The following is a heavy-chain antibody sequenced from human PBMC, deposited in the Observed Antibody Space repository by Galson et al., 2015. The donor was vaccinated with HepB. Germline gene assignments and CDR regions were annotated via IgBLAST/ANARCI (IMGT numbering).Heavy chain of an antibody. J-gene: IGHJ6*02. CDR2: IYYSGST. CDR1: GGSISSSSYY. Sequence: ETLSLTCTVSGGSISSSSYYWGWIRQPPGKGLEWIGSIYYSGSTYYNPSLKSRVTISVDTSKNQFSLKLSSVTAADTAVYYCAGINYDILTGYSVVGYYYGMDVWGQGTTVTVSS. V-gene: IGHV4-39*01. CDR3: AGINYDILTGYSVVGYYYGMDV. D-gene: IGHD3-9*01.